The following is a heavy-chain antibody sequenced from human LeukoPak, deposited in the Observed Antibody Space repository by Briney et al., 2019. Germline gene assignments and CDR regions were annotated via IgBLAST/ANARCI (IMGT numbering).Heavy chain of an antibody. D-gene: IGHD3-3*02. CDR3: ARTGPGTHFWSGYNWFDP. CDR2: IYYSGST. V-gene: IGHV4-39*01. Sequence: SETLSLTCTVSGGSISSYYWGWIRQPPGKGLEWIGSIYYSGSTYYNPSLKSRVTISVDTSKNQFSLKLSSVTAADTAVYYCARTGPGTHFWSGYNWFDPWGQGTLVTVSS. CDR1: GGSISSYY. J-gene: IGHJ5*02.